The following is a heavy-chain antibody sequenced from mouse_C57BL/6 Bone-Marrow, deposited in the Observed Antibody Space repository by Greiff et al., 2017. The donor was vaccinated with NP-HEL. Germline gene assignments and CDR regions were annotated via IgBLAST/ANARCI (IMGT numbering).Heavy chain of an antibody. Sequence: VKLVESGAELVKPGASVKISCKASGYAFSSYWMNWVKQRPGKGLEWIGQIYPGDGDTNYNGKFKGKATLTADKSSSTAYMQLSSLTSEDSAVYFCARLLRAWFAYWGQGTLVTVSA. V-gene: IGHV1-80*01. CDR2: IYPGDGDT. D-gene: IGHD1-1*01. CDR1: GYAFSSYW. CDR3: ARLLRAWFAY. J-gene: IGHJ3*01.